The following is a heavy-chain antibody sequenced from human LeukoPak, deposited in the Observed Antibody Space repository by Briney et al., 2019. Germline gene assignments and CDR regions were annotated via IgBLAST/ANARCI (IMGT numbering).Heavy chain of an antibody. V-gene: IGHV4-31*03. CDR2: IYYSGST. D-gene: IGHD3-22*01. CDR3: AREDMGDSSGYYYP. Sequence: SETLSLTCTVSGGSISSGGYYWSWICQHPGKGLEWIGYIYYSGSTYYNPSLKSRVTISVDTSKNQFSLKLSSVTAADTAVYYCAREDMGDSSGYYYPWGQGTLVTVSS. J-gene: IGHJ5*02. CDR1: GGSISSGGYY.